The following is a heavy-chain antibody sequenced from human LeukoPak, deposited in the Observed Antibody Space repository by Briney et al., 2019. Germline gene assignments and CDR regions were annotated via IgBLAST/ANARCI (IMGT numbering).Heavy chain of an antibody. V-gene: IGHV3-23*01. Sequence: GGSLRLSCAATGSTFTSWAMSWVRLAPGKGLEWISGISGDGVHTYYVDSVKGRFTISRDNARNALYLQMNSLRPEDTALYFCSEHILVHWGQGTLVTVST. CDR2: ISGDGVHT. CDR1: GSTFTSWA. J-gene: IGHJ1*01. D-gene: IGHD2-21*01. CDR3: SEHILVH.